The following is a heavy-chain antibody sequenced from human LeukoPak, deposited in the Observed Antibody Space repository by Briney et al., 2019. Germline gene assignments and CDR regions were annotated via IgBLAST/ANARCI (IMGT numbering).Heavy chain of an antibody. Sequence: ASVKVSCKASGYTFTSYGISWVRQAPGQGLEWMGWISAYNGNTNYAQKLQGRVTMTTDTSTSTAYMELSSLRSEDTAVYYCARARYYYGSGSYYSYNWFDPWGQGTLVTVSS. CDR3: ARARYYYGSGSYYSYNWFDP. J-gene: IGHJ5*02. CDR2: ISAYNGNT. D-gene: IGHD3-10*01. CDR1: GYTFTSYG. V-gene: IGHV1-18*01.